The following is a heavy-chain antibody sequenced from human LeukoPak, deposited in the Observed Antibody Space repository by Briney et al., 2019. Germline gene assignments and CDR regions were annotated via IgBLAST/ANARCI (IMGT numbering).Heavy chain of an antibody. D-gene: IGHD1-26*01. J-gene: IGHJ3*02. CDR1: GYTFTSYY. Sequence: ASVKVSRKASGYTFTSYYMHWVRQAPGQGLEWMGWINPNSGGTNYAQKFQGRVTMTRDTSISTAYMELSRLRSDDTAVYYCARVYSGSYYYAFDIWGQGTMVTVSS. CDR3: ARVYSGSYYYAFDI. CDR2: INPNSGGT. V-gene: IGHV1-2*02.